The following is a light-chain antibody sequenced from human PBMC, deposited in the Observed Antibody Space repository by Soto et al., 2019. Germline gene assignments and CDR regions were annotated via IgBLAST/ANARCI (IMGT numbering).Light chain of an antibody. Sequence: QSALAQPDSVSGSPGQSITISCTGTSSDVGGYNFVSWYQQHPDKAPKLMIYDVTNRPSGVSNRFSGSKSGNTASLTISGLQDEDEADYYCSSYTRISTYVFGTGTRSPS. CDR2: DVT. CDR1: SSDVGGYNF. J-gene: IGLJ1*01. V-gene: IGLV2-14*01. CDR3: SSYTRISTYV.